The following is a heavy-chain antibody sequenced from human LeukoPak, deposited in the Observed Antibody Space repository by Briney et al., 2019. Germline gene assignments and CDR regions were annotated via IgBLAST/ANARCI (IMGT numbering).Heavy chain of an antibody. J-gene: IGHJ5*02. V-gene: IGHV3-30*04. D-gene: IGHD2-15*01. CDR1: GFTFSSYA. Sequence: GGSLRLSCAASGFTFSSYAMPWVRQAPGKGLEWVAVISYDGSNKYYADSVKGRFTISRDNSKNTLYLQMNSLRAEDTAVYYCARDQCYGGSCHNWFDPWGQGTLVTVSS. CDR3: ARDQCYGGSCHNWFDP. CDR2: ISYDGSNK.